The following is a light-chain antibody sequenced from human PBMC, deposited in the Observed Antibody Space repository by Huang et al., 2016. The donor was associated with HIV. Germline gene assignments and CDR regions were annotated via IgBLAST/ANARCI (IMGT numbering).Light chain of an antibody. J-gene: IGKJ1*01. V-gene: IGKV3-15*01. Sequence: DIVMRQSPATLSASPGERATLSCTASQSVSSNLAWYQQKPGQRPRLLIYGASARATGIPARFSGSGSETDFTLTISSLQSEDFALYYCQQYDNWSRTFGQGTKVEF. CDR2: GAS. CDR1: QSVSSN. CDR3: QQYDNWSRT.